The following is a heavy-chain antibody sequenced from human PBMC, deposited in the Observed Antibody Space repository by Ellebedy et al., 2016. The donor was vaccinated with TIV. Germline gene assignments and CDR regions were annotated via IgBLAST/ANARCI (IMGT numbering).Heavy chain of an antibody. CDR3: ARDYGWLRPFDY. V-gene: IGHV3-30-3*01. J-gene: IGHJ4*02. D-gene: IGHD5-12*01. CDR2: ILHDGSNT. Sequence: GGSLRLXCAASGFIFSTYAVHWVRQAPGKGLEWVAFILHDGSNTYYADSVKGRFTISRDNSKNTLYLQMSSLRVDDTAVYYCARDYGWLRPFDYWGQGTLVTVSS. CDR1: GFIFSTYA.